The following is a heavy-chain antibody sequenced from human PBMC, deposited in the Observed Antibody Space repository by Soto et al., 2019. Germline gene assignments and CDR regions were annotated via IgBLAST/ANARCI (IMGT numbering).Heavy chain of an antibody. CDR2: LSSDGFGT. CDR3: ARDLGGPDY. CDR1: GFTLSAYW. D-gene: IGHD3-16*01. Sequence: GGSLRLSCAASGFTLSAYWMHWVRQAPGRGLEWVSRLSSDGFGTAYADSVKGRFHISRDNARNTLFLQMNGLRAEDTAVYYCARDLGGPDYWGRGTLVTVSS. V-gene: IGHV3-74*03. J-gene: IGHJ4*02.